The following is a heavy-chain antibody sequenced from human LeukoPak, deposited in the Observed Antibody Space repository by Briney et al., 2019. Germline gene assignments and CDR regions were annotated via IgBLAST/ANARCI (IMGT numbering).Heavy chain of an antibody. D-gene: IGHD3-22*01. Sequence: SVKVSCKASGFTFTRSAMHWVRQARGQRLEWIGWIVVGSDNTNYAQKFQERVTITRDMSTSTVYMELSSLRFEDTAVYYCAKAGYYDSSGPTTGFRYWGQGTLVTVSS. J-gene: IGHJ4*02. CDR3: AKAGYYDSSGPTTGFRY. CDR1: GFTFTRSA. V-gene: IGHV1-58*02. CDR2: IVVGSDNT.